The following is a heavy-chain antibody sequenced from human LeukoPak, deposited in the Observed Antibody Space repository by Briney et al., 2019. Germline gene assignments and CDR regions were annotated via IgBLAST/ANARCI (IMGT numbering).Heavy chain of an antibody. CDR2: ISVTGSTV. D-gene: IGHD4-17*01. Sequence: GGSLRLSCAASGFTFSDFEMNWVRQAAGKGLEWVSYISVTGSTVYYADSVKGRFTISRDNAKNSLYLQMNSLRAEDTAVYYCASLREAFDYWGQGTLVTVSS. CDR1: GFTFSDFE. V-gene: IGHV3-48*03. J-gene: IGHJ4*02. CDR3: ASLREAFDY.